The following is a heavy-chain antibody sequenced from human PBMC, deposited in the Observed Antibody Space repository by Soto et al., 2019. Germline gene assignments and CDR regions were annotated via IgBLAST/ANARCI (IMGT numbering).Heavy chain of an antibody. Sequence: QLQLQESGPGLVKPSETLSLTCTVSGGSISSSSYYWGWIRQPPGKGLEWIGSIYYSGSTYYNPSLKSRVTISVDTSKNQFSLKLSSVTAADTAVYYCARHREAAAGTWYFQHWGQGTLVTVSS. V-gene: IGHV4-39*01. CDR3: ARHREAAAGTWYFQH. D-gene: IGHD6-13*01. J-gene: IGHJ1*01. CDR1: GGSISSSSYY. CDR2: IYYSGST.